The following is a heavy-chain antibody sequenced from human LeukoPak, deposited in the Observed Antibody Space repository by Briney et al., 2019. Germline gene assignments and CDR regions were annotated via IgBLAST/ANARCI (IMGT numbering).Heavy chain of an antibody. CDR3: AKDYRLLWFGELVKY. Sequence: GGSLRLSCAASGFTFRTYAMHWVRQAPGKGLEWVALISYDGSNKDYADSVKGRFTISRDNSKNTLYLQMNSLRAEDTAVYYCAKDYRLLWFGELVKYWGQGTLVTVSS. D-gene: IGHD3-10*01. V-gene: IGHV3-30*04. J-gene: IGHJ4*02. CDR2: ISYDGSNK. CDR1: GFTFRTYA.